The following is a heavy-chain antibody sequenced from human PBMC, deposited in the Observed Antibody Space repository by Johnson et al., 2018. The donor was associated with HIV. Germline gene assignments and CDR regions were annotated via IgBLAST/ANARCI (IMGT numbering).Heavy chain of an antibody. V-gene: IGHV3-30*18. CDR3: AKEGRELLGGTFDI. CDR1: GFSFSSYG. CDR2: ISYHVGNR. D-gene: IGHD1-26*01. Sequence: QVQLVESGGGVVQPGRSLRLSCAASGFSFSSYGIHWVRQAPGQGLEWVAYISYHVGNRYYADSVKGRFTISIDNSKNTLHLQMNSLRAEDTAVYYCAKEGRELLGGTFDIWGQGTMVTVSS. J-gene: IGHJ3*02.